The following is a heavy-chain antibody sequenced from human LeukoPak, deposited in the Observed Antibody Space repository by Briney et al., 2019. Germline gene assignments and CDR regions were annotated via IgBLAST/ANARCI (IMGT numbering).Heavy chain of an antibody. Sequence: KFQGRITLTRDTSTSTAYMELRSLRSDDTAVYYCARARVRGMILGYWGQGTLVTVSS. J-gene: IGHJ4*02. CDR3: ARARVRGMILGY. D-gene: IGHD3-16*01. V-gene: IGHV1-18*01.